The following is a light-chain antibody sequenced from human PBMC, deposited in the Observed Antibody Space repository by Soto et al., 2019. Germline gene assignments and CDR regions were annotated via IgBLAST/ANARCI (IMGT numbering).Light chain of an antibody. Sequence: DIEMTQSPSTLSASVGDRVTITCRASQSVSSWFACYQHRPGKAPQLLIYKASSLQKGVPSRFSGSGSGTEFTLPISSLRPDDVATYYCQQYYSYSSMYAFGQGTRLEI. J-gene: IGKJ2*01. CDR1: QSVSSW. CDR3: QQYYSYSSMYA. CDR2: KAS. V-gene: IGKV1-5*03.